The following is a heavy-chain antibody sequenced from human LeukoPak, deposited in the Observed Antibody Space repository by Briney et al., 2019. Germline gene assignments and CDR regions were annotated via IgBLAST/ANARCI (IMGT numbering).Heavy chain of an antibody. Sequence: PSETLSLTCAVYGGSFSGYYWSWIRQPPGKGLEWIGEINHSGGTNYNPSLKSRVTISVDTSKNQFSLKLSSVTAADTAVYYCARLSVVVVITGSNREYNWFDPWGQGTLVTVSS. D-gene: IGHD3-22*01. V-gene: IGHV4-34*01. J-gene: IGHJ5*02. CDR2: INHSGGT. CDR3: ARLSVVVVITGSNREYNWFDP. CDR1: GGSFSGYY.